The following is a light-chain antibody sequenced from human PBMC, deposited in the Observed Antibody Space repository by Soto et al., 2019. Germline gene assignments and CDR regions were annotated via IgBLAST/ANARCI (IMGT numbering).Light chain of an antibody. CDR3: QQFRT. Sequence: PGTLSLGQEGRSRLSRRAGKRISSSYLSWDQQKPCRAPRLLIYGASSRATGIPDRFSGSGSGTDFTLTISRLEPEDFAVYYCQQFRTFGQGTKVE. V-gene: IGKV3-20*01. CDR1: KRISSSY. J-gene: IGKJ1*01. CDR2: GAS.